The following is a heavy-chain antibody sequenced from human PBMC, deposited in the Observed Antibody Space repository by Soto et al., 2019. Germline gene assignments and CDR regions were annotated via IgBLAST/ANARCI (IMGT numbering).Heavy chain of an antibody. CDR2: IYYSGGT. J-gene: IGHJ4*02. D-gene: IGHD5-12*01. Sequence: QVQLQESGPGLVKPSQTLSLTCTVSGGSISTGGYYWSWIRQHPGKGLEWIGYIYYSGGTYYTPSLKSRVTISVDTSKNQFSLKLSSVTAADTAVYYCARCLVATTFDYWGQGTLVTVSS. V-gene: IGHV4-31*03. CDR1: GGSISTGGYY. CDR3: ARCLVATTFDY.